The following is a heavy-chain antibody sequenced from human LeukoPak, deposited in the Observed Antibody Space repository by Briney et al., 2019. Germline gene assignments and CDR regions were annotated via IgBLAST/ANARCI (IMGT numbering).Heavy chain of an antibody. V-gene: IGHV3-7*01. Sequence: GGSLRLSYAASGFTFSNYWLSWVRQAPAKGLARVANIKQDGSEKYFVDSVKGRFTISRDNAKNSLYLQMNSLRVEDTAVYYCARDCIATGGSLDYWGQGTLVTVSS. J-gene: IGHJ4*02. D-gene: IGHD6-13*01. CDR2: IKQDGSEK. CDR1: GFTFSNYW. CDR3: ARDCIATGGSLDY.